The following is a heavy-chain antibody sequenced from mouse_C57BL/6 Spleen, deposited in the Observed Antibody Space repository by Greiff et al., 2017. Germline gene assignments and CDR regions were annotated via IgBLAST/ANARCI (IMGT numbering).Heavy chain of an antibody. J-gene: IGHJ4*01. V-gene: IGHV1-72*01. CDR3: TREKELQGAMDY. Sequence: QVQLQQSGAELVKPGASVKLSCKASGYTFTSYCMHWVKQRPGRGLEWIGRIDPNSGGTKYNEKFKSKATVTVDKPSSTAYMQLSSLTSEDSAVYYGTREKELQGAMDYWGQGTSVTVSS. CDR2: IDPNSGGT. CDR1: GYTFTSYC.